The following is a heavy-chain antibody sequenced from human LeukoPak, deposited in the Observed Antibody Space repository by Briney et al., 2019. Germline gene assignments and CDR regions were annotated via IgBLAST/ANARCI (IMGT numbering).Heavy chain of an antibody. D-gene: IGHD6-13*01. V-gene: IGHV4-59*01. CDR2: KDYSGST. J-gene: IGHJ2*01. Sequence: IRXPXGXGLEWLGYKDYSGSTNYNRSLKSRVTISVDTSKNQFSLKLSSVTAADTAVYYCARVYYSSSYDYWYFDLWGRGTLVTVSS. CDR3: ARVYYSSSYDYWYFDL.